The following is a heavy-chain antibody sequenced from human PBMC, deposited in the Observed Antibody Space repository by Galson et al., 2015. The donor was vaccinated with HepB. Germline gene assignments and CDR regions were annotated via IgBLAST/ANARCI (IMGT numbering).Heavy chain of an antibody. CDR3: ARDLGPRGRDYGDYPFDY. CDR1: GYTFTSYG. J-gene: IGHJ4*02. V-gene: IGHV1-18*01. CDR2: ISAYNGNT. Sequence: SVKVSCKASGYTFTSYGISWVRQAPGQGLEWMGWISAYNGNTNYAQKLQGRVTMTTDTSTSTAYMELRSLRSDDTAVYYCARDLGPRGRDYGDYPFDYWGQGTLVTVSS. D-gene: IGHD4-17*01.